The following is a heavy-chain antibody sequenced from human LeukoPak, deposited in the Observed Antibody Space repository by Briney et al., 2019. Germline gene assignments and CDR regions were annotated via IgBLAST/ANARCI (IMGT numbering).Heavy chain of an antibody. D-gene: IGHD6-19*01. CDR1: GYTFTGYY. J-gene: IGHJ4*02. CDR3: ARLGRLHAPAGTTYYFDY. Sequence: ASVKVSCKASGYTFTGYYMHWVRQAPGQGLEWMGWINPNSGGTNYAQKFQGRVTMTRDTSISTAYMELSRLRSDDTAVYYCARLGRLHAPAGTTYYFDYWGQGTLVTVSS. CDR2: INPNSGGT. V-gene: IGHV1-2*02.